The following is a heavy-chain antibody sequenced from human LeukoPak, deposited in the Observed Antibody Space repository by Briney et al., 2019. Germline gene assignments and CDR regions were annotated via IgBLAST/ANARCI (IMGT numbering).Heavy chain of an antibody. J-gene: IGHJ4*02. Sequence: PGGSLRLSCAPSGFTFSSYWMSWVREAPGKALEWVANIKQDGSEKYYVGSVKGRFTISRDNAKNSLYLQMNSLRAEDTAVYYCARASYAQNDYWGQGTLVTVSS. V-gene: IGHV3-7*01. CDR3: ARASYAQNDY. CDR1: GFTFSSYW. CDR2: IKQDGSEK. D-gene: IGHD2-2*01.